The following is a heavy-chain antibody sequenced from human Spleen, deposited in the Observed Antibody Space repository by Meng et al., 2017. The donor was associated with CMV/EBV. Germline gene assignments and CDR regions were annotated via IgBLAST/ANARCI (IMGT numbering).Heavy chain of an antibody. J-gene: IGHJ4*02. D-gene: IGHD5-24*01. V-gene: IGHV4-34*01. CDR1: GGSFSGYY. Sequence: QVQRQQWGEGLLKPSETLSLTCAVYGGSFSGYYWSWIRQPPGKGLEWIGEINHSGSTNYNPSLKSRVTISVDTSKNQFSLKLSSVTAADTAVYYCARSTNGYNYGPLDYWGQGTLVTVSS. CDR2: INHSGST. CDR3: ARSTNGYNYGPLDY.